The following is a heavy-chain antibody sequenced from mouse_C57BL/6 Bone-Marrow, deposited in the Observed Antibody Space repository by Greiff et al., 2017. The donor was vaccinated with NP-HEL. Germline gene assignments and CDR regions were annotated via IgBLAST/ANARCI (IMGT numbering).Heavy chain of an antibody. D-gene: IGHD2-3*01. J-gene: IGHJ4*01. V-gene: IGHV5-4*01. CDR1: GFTFSSYA. CDR3: AREGLLLYAMDY. CDR2: ISDGGSYT. Sequence: EVHLVESGGGLVKPGGSLKLSCAASGFTFSSYAMSWVRQTPEKRLEWVATISDGGSYTYYPDNVKGRFTISRDNAKNNLYLQMSHLKSEDTAMYYCAREGLLLYAMDYWGQGTSVTVSS.